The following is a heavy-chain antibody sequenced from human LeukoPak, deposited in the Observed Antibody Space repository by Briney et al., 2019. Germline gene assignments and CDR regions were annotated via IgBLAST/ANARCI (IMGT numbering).Heavy chain of an antibody. CDR2: ISAYNGNT. D-gene: IGHD3-3*01. Sequence: ASVKVSCKASGYTFTSYGISWVRQAPGQGLEWVGWISAYNGNTNYAQKLQGRVTMTTDTSTSTAYMELRSLRSDDTAVYYCARDRSNYDFWSGSSPLYYYYYMDVWGKGTTVTVSS. V-gene: IGHV1-18*01. CDR3: ARDRSNYDFWSGSSPLYYYYYMDV. CDR1: GYTFTSYG. J-gene: IGHJ6*03.